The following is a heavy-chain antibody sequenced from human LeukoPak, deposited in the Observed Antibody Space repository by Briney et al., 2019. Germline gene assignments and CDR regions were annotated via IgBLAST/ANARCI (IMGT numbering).Heavy chain of an antibody. CDR2: ISYDGSNK. V-gene: IGHV3-30-3*01. D-gene: IGHD4-17*01. J-gene: IGHJ4*02. CDR1: GFTFSSYA. Sequence: GGSLRLSCAASGFTFSSYAMHWVRQAPGKGLEWVAVISYDGSNKYYADSVKGRFTISRDNAKNSLYLQMNSLRAEDTAVYYCARGAYADYWGQGTLVTVSS. CDR3: ARGAYADY.